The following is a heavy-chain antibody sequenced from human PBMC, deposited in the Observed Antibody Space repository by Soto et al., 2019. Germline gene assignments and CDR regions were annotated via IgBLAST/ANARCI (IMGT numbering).Heavy chain of an antibody. CDR3: ARWAGYCRSTSCYTASVYGMDV. Sequence: QVQLVQSGAEVKKPGSSVKVSCKASGGTFSSYAISWVRQAPGQGLEWMGGIIPIFGTANYAQKFQGRVTITADESTSTAYMELGSLRSEDTAVYYCARWAGYCRSTSCYTASVYGMDVWGQGTTVTVAS. CDR2: IIPIFGTA. J-gene: IGHJ6*02. V-gene: IGHV1-69*01. D-gene: IGHD2-2*02. CDR1: GGTFSSYA.